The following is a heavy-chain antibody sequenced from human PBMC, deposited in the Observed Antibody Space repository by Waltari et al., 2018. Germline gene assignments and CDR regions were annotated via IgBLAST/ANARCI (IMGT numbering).Heavy chain of an antibody. CDR3: ARQPIEGNLPDWFDP. D-gene: IGHD1-1*01. CDR2: IHHSGSA. V-gene: IGHV4-38-2*02. J-gene: IGHJ5*02. Sequence: QVQLPQSGPGLVQPSATLSLTCTVSGYSTSNVSYWGWIRQPPGKGLEWIGSIHHSGSAYYNPSLNSRVTISLETSKNQFSLKLTSVAATDTAIYYCARQPIEGNLPDWFDPWGQGTLVTVSS. CDR1: GYSTSNVSY.